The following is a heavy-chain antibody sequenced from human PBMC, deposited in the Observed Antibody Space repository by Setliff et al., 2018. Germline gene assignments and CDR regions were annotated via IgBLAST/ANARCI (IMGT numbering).Heavy chain of an antibody. CDR3: ARLGSSSWYNDVFSF. J-gene: IGHJ3*01. CDR1: GYTFSNYW. V-gene: IGHV5-51*01. D-gene: IGHD6-13*01. Sequence: PGESLKISCKGSGYTFSNYWVGWVRQMPGKGLEWMGVIYAGDSDTRYSPSFQGQVTFSADKSISTAYLQWSTLKASDTAMYYCARLGSSSWYNDVFSFWGPGTMVTVSS. CDR2: IYAGDSDT.